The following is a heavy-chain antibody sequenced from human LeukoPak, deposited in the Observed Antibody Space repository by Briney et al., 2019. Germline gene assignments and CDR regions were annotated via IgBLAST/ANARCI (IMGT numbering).Heavy chain of an antibody. CDR3: ARIKEYGFDI. V-gene: IGHV3-7*01. J-gene: IGHJ3*02. D-gene: IGHD3-10*01. CDR2: IKDDGSEK. CDR1: AFTFSSYW. Sequence: GGSLRLSCAGSAFTFSSYWMSWVRQAPGKGPEWVANIKDDGSEKYYLDSVKGRFTISRNNAKNSLYLQMNSLRAEDTAVYSCARIKEYGFDIWGQGTMVTVSS.